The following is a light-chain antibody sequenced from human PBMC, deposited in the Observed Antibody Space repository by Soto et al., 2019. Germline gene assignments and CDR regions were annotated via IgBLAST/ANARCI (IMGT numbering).Light chain of an antibody. CDR2: GAS. CDR1: QSVSNNY. J-gene: IGKJ1*01. V-gene: IGKV3-20*01. CDR3: QQSGSSGT. Sequence: EIVLTKSPGTLSLSPAERATLSCRASQSVSNNYLAWYQQKPGQAPRLLIYGASNRATGIPDRFSGSGSGTDFTLTISRLEPEDIAVYYCQQSGSSGTFGQGTKVDI.